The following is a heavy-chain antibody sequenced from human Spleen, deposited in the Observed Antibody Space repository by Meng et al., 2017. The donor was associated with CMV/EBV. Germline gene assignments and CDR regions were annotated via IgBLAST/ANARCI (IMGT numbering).Heavy chain of an antibody. V-gene: IGHV3-74*01. CDR1: RFTFSSYW. CDR3: ASNRYLDY. CDR2: INSDGSST. J-gene: IGHJ4*02. Sequence: LTLPCDASRFTFSSYWMHWVRQAPGKGLVCVSRINSDGSSTSYADSVKGRFTISRDNAKNTLYLQMNSLRGEDTAVYYCASNRYLDYWGQGTLVTVSS.